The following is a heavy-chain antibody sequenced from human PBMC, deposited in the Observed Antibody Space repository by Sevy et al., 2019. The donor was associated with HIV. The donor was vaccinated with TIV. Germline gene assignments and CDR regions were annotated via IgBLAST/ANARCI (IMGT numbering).Heavy chain of an antibody. V-gene: IGHV1-24*01. CDR2: FDPEDGET. CDR1: GYTLTGLS. J-gene: IGHJ4*02. Sequence: ASVKVSCKVSGYTLTGLSMHWVRQAPGKGLEWMGSFDPEDGETIYAQNFQGRVTMTEDTSTDTAYMELSSLRSEDTAVYFCATTKDCYDSNSCPFDYWGQGTLVTVSS. CDR3: ATTKDCYDSNSCPFDY. D-gene: IGHD3-22*01.